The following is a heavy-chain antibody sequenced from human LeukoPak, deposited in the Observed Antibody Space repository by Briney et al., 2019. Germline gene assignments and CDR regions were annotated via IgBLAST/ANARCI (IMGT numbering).Heavy chain of an antibody. CDR3: AKDQGWGAILTGPTVDY. V-gene: IGHV3-21*01. J-gene: IGHJ4*02. D-gene: IGHD3-9*01. CDR2: ISSSSSYI. Sequence: PGGSLRLSCAASGFTFSSYSMNWVRQAPGKGLEWVSSISSSSSYIYYADSVKGRFTISRDNAKNTLYLQMNSLRAEDTAVYYCAKDQGWGAILTGPTVDYWGQGTLVTVSS. CDR1: GFTFSSYS.